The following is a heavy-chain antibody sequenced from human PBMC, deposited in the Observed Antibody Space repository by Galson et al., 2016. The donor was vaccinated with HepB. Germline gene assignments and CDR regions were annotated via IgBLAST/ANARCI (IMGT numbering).Heavy chain of an antibody. CDR2: IYYSGST. CDR3: VGTGAHLGGY. D-gene: IGHD1-1*01. J-gene: IGHJ4*02. V-gene: IGHV4-31*03. Sequence: TLSLTCSVSGDSINSGGHYWSWIRQHPGKGLEWMGHIYYSGSTSYNPSLRSRITISMDTSKNQFSLDLNSVTAADTAVYYCVGTGAHLGGYWGQGTLVTVSS. CDR1: GDSINSGGHY.